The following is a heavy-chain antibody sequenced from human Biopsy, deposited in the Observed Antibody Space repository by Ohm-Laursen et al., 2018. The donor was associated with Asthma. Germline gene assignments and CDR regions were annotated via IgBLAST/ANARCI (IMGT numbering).Heavy chain of an antibody. Sequence: GSLRLSCAASGFTFSHYNMNWVRQVPGEGLEWVANIKHDGTEKNHVDSLKGRFTISRDNAKNSLYLQMNSLRAEDTAVYYCARTFHFWSPYHAEHYQLWGQGTLVTVPS. D-gene: IGHD3-3*02. CDR1: GFTFSHYN. J-gene: IGHJ1*01. V-gene: IGHV3-7*01. CDR3: ARTFHFWSPYHAEHYQL. CDR2: IKHDGTEK.